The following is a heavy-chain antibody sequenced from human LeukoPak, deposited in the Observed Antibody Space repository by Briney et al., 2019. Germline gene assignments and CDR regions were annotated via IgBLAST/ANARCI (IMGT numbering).Heavy chain of an antibody. CDR1: GFTFSSYD. V-gene: IGHV3-13*01. D-gene: IGHD2/OR15-2a*01. CDR3: ARVYGDLQYFDY. CDR2: IGTAGDT. Sequence: PGGSLRLSCAASGFTFSSYDMHWVRQATGEGLEWVSAIGTAGDTYYPGSVKGRFTISRENAKNSLYLQMNSLRAEDTAVYYCARVYGDLQYFDYWGQGTLVTVSS. J-gene: IGHJ4*02.